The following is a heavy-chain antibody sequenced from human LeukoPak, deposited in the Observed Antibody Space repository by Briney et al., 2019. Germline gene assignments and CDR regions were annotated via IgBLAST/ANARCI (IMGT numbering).Heavy chain of an antibody. CDR2: ISGGGGST. J-gene: IGHJ4*02. Sequence: GGSLRLSCAASGFTFSSYVMSWVRQAPGKGLEWVSAISGGGGSTYYANSVKGRFTFSRDNSKNTLYLQMNSLRAEDTAVYYCAKLYNDYGDENFDYWGQGTLVTVSS. D-gene: IGHD4-17*01. V-gene: IGHV3-23*01. CDR3: AKLYNDYGDENFDY. CDR1: GFTFSSYV.